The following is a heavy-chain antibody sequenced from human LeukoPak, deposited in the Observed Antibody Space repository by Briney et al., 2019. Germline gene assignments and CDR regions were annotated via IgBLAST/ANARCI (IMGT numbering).Heavy chain of an antibody. D-gene: IGHD3-10*01. CDR1: GYSFTDHY. V-gene: IGHV1-2*02. Sequence: ASVKVSCKASGYSFTDHYLHWLRQAPGQGLQWMGWINPNSGDTHFTQNFQGRVTMTTDTSITTAYMELSRLRSDDTAVYYCARGGDYGSGTYTAFDYWSQGALVTVSS. J-gene: IGHJ4*02. CDR3: ARGGDYGSGTYTAFDY. CDR2: INPNSGDT.